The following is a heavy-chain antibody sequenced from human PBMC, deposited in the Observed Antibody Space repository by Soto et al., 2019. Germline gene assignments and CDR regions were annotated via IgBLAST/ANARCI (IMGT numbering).Heavy chain of an antibody. D-gene: IGHD5-12*01. CDR3: ARDDGAILEYSGEDFTY. CDR1: GFTFDDHA. CDR2: ISWNSGKQ. Sequence: EVQLVESGGGLVQPGRSLRLTCAASGFTFDDHAMNWVRQAPGKGLEWVSGISWNSGKQAYADSVKGRFTISRDNAKNSLYLQLSSLRAEDTALYYFARDDGAILEYSGEDFTYWGQGTLVTVSS. J-gene: IGHJ4*02. V-gene: IGHV3-9*01.